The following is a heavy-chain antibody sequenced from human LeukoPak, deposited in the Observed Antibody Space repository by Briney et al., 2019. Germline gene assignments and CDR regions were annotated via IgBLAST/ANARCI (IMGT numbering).Heavy chain of an antibody. D-gene: IGHD4-11*01. Sequence: ASVKVSCTASGYTFTSYGISWVRQAPGQGLEWMGWISAHNGNTNYAQKLQGRVTMTTDTSTSTAYMELRSLRSDDTAVYYCAVTRDYRYDYWGQGTLVTVSS. CDR2: ISAHNGNT. V-gene: IGHV1-18*01. CDR3: AVTRDYRYDY. CDR1: GYTFTSYG. J-gene: IGHJ4*02.